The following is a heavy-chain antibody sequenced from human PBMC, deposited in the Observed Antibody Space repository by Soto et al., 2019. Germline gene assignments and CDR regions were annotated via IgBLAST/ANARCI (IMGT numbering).Heavy chain of an antibody. CDR3: VKERIELWLIDY. CDR1: GFSFGGYA. D-gene: IGHD2-15*01. V-gene: IGHV3-23*01. Sequence: PGGSLRLSCVASGFSFGGYAMSWVRQSPGKGFEWVSTISGSGRITNYADLVKGRFTTSKDTSTNTLYLHMSSLTADDTAVYYCVKERIELWLIDYWGQGTLVTVPS. J-gene: IGHJ4*02. CDR2: ISGSGRIT.